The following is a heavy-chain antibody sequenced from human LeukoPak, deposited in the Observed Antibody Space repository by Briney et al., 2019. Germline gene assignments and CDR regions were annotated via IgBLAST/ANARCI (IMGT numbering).Heavy chain of an antibody. CDR1: GFTFRSYS. Sequence: GGSLRLSCAASGFTFRSYSMNWVRQAPGQGLQWVSYISSSSGTIYYADSVKGRFTISRNNAKNSLYLQMNSLTDEDTAFYYCAIYRSDTETAFWGLGTLVTVSS. D-gene: IGHD3-16*02. V-gene: IGHV3-48*02. CDR2: ISSSSGTI. CDR3: AIYRSDTETAF. J-gene: IGHJ4*02.